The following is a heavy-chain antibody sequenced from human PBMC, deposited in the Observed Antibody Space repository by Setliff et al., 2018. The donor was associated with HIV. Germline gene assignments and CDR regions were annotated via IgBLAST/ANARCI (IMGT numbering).Heavy chain of an antibody. CDR3: ARTIKEHLAVLWFDP. Sequence: SETLSLTCTVSGGSISSDTYHYSWIRQPAGKGLEWIGQTYSSGSTKCNPSLKSRVTISLDRSKTQFSLRLSSVTAADTAVYYCARTIKEHLAVLWFDPWGQGTLVTVSS. V-gene: IGHV4-61*09. J-gene: IGHJ5*02. CDR2: TYSSGST. CDR1: GGSISSDTYH. D-gene: IGHD3-3*02.